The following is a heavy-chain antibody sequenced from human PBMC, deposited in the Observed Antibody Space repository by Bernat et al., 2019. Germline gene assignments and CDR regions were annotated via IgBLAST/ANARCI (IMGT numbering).Heavy chain of an antibody. CDR3: ARVGYSGYDELGDAFDI. Sequence: QVQLVQSGSELKKPGASVKISCKASGYAFTTYALNWVRQAPGKGLEWVGWIDTNTGNPTYDQGSTGQFVFSLDTSVTTAFLHISSLKAADTAVYYCARVGYSGYDELGDAFDIWGQGTMVTVSS. D-gene: IGHD5-12*01. CDR1: GYAFTTYA. CDR2: IDTNTGNP. V-gene: IGHV7-4-1*02. J-gene: IGHJ3*02.